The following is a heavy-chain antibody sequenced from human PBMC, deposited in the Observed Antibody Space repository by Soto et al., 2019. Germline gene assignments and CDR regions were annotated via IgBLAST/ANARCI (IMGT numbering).Heavy chain of an antibody. CDR3: ARHDWNGVDY. D-gene: IGHD1-1*01. CDR1: GGSISRISYY. J-gene: IGHJ4*02. V-gene: IGHV4-39*01. Sequence: PSETLSLTCTVSGGSISRISYYWGWIRQPPGKGLEWIGSIYYSGSTYYNPSLKSRVTISVDTSKNQFSLKLSSVTAADTAVYYCARHDWNGVDYWGQGTLVTVSS. CDR2: IYYSGST.